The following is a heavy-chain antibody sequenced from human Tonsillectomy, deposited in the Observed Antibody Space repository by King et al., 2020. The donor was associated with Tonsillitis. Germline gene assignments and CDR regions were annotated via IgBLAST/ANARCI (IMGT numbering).Heavy chain of an antibody. J-gene: IGHJ3*02. CDR1: GFTFSTYA. V-gene: IGHV3-23*04. D-gene: IGHD2-2*01. CDR3: AKDIGDQPSPFDI. Sequence: VQLVESGGGLVQPGGSLRLSCAASGFTFSTYAMSWVRQAPGKGLEWVSSISGSGESTHYADFVKGRFTFSRDNSKNTLYLQMNSLRVEDTAVYYCAKDIGDQPSPFDIWGQGTMVTVSS. CDR2: ISGSGEST.